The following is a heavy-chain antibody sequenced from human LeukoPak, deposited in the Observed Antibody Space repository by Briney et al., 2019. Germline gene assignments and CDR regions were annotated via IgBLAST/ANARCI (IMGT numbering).Heavy chain of an antibody. D-gene: IGHD3-3*01. CDR2: IDTEGSST. J-gene: IGHJ6*03. Sequence: QTGGSLRLSCAASGFTFSSYAMHWVRQAPGKGLVWVSRIDTEGSSTNYADSVKGRFTISRDNAKNTLYLQMNSLRAEDTAVYYCARDSKLRFLFYDMDVWGKGTTVTVSS. CDR1: GFTFSSYA. CDR3: ARDSKLRFLFYDMDV. V-gene: IGHV3-74*01.